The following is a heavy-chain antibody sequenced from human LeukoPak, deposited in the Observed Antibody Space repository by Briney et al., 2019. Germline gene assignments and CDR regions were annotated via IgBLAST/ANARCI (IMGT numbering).Heavy chain of an antibody. CDR1: GFTVSSNY. CDR3: ARDPAYYDLWNGQDF. Sequence: PGGSLRLSCAASGFTVSSNYMSWVCQAPGKGLEWVSVIYSGGSTYYADSVKGRFTISRDNAKKSLYLQMNNLRAEDTAVYYCARDPAYYDLWNGQDFWGQGRLVTVSS. D-gene: IGHD3-3*01. V-gene: IGHV3-53*01. J-gene: IGHJ4*02. CDR2: IYSGGST.